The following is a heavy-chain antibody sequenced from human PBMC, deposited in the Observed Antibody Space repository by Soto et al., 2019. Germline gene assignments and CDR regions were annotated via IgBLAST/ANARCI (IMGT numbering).Heavy chain of an antibody. J-gene: IGHJ4*02. CDR2: ISGGSNYT. Sequence: GGSLRLSCEASGFPFSDYYMSWIRQAPGKGLEWLAYISGGSNYTNSAQSVKGRFTISRDNARASLFLQMDDLRVDDTAMYYCARDLASSSTNYFDSWGQGTLVTVSS. CDR3: ARDLASSSTNYFDS. D-gene: IGHD2-8*01. CDR1: GFPFSDYY. V-gene: IGHV3-11*06.